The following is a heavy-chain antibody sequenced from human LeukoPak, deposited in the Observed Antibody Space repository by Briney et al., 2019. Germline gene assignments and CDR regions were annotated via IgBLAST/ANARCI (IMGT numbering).Heavy chain of an antibody. Sequence: SQTLSLTCTVSGGSISSGDYYWSWIRQPPGKGLEWIGYIYYGGSTYYNPSLKSRVTISVDTANKQFSLKLGSVTAADTAVYYCARVGFRYCSSTRCFNDFDIWGQGTMVTVSS. CDR3: ARVGFRYCSSTRCFNDFDI. D-gene: IGHD2-2*01. CDR1: GGSISSGDYY. V-gene: IGHV4-30-4*01. J-gene: IGHJ3*02. CDR2: IYYGGST.